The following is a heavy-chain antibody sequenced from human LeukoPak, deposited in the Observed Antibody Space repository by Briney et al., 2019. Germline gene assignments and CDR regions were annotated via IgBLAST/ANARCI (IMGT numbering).Heavy chain of an antibody. CDR1: GFTFSGSA. V-gene: IGHV3-73*01. J-gene: IGHJ4*02. CDR2: IRSKANNYAT. Sequence: GGSLRLSCTASGFTFSGSAMHWVRQASGKGLEWVGRIRSKANNYATVYAASVKGRFTISRDDSKNTAYLQMNSLKTEDTAVYYCTSGLSVRRSNNTPVDYWGQGTLVTVSS. D-gene: IGHD1-1*01. CDR3: TSGLSVRRSNNTPVDY.